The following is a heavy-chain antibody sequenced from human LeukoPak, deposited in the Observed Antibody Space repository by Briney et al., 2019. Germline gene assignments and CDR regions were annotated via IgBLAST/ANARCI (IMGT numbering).Heavy chain of an antibody. J-gene: IGHJ3*01. Sequence: GGSLRHSCAASGFTFKIYTLSEVRQAPAKGLEWVAVISGFGTFYADSVKGRVTISRDDTKTTLYLKMSSLRVDDTAVYYCAKDSTDHNGVYDAFEVWGQGTMVTVSS. V-gene: IGHV3-23*01. CDR3: AKDSTDHNGVYDAFEV. CDR1: GFTFKIYT. D-gene: IGHD1-1*01. CDR2: ISGFGT.